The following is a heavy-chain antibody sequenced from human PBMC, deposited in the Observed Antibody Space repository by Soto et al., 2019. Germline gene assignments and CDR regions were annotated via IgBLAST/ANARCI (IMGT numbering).Heavy chain of an antibody. Sequence: QVQLQESGPGLVKPSQTLSLTCTVSGGSISSGDCYWSWIRQPPGKGLEWIGYIYYSGSTYYNPSLKSRVTLSVDTSKSQFSLKLSPVTAADTAVYYWAGEGGIVGATTVGYWGQGTLVTVSS. J-gene: IGHJ4*02. CDR1: GGSISSGDCY. CDR3: AGEGGIVGATTVGY. D-gene: IGHD1-26*01. V-gene: IGHV4-30-4*01. CDR2: IYYSGST.